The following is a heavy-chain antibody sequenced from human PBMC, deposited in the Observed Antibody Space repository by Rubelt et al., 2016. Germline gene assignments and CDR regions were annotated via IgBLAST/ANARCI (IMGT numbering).Heavy chain of an antibody. CDR3: ARDPLPVRGVIMTPTH. V-gene: IGHV1-18*01. CDR2: ISAYNGNK. J-gene: IGHJ4*02. CDR1: GYTFTSYG. Sequence: QVQLVQSGAEVKKPGASVKVSCKASGYTFTSYGISWVRQAPGQGLEWMGWISAYNGNKNYAQKVHGRVTRTTDTSTSTAYMELRSLRSDDTAVYYCARDPLPVRGVIMTPTHWGQGTLVTVSS. D-gene: IGHD3-10*01.